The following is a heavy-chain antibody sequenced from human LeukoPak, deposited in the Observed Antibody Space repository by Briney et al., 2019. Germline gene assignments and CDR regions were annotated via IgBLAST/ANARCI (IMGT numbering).Heavy chain of an antibody. CDR2: ISSSSSYI. CDR3: ARLGTVAGHTFDY. J-gene: IGHJ4*02. V-gene: IGHV3-21*01. CDR1: GFTFSSYS. Sequence: KPGGSLRLSCAASGFTFSSYSMNWVRQAPGKGLEWVSSISSSSSYIYYADSVKGRFTISRDNAKNSLYLQMNSLRAEQTAVYYCARLGTVAGHTFDYWGQGTLVTVSS. D-gene: IGHD6-19*01.